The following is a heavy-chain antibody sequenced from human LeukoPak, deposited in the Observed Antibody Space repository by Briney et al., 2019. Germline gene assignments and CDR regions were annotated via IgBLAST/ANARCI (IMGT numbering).Heavy chain of an antibody. CDR2: ISGRGGST. CDR3: ANPGDSVYYYYMDV. J-gene: IGHJ6*03. D-gene: IGHD7-27*01. Sequence: PGGSLRLSCAASGFTFSSYAMSWVRQAPGKGLEWVSAISGRGGSTYYADSVKGRFTISRDNSKNTLYLQMNSLRAEDTAVCYCANPGDSVYYYYMDVWGKGTTVTVSS. V-gene: IGHV3-23*01. CDR1: GFTFSSYA.